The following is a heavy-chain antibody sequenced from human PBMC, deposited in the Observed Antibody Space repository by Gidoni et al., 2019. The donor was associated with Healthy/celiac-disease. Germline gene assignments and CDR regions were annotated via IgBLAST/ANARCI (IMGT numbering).Heavy chain of an antibody. CDR1: GGSCSGYY. CDR3: ARGVYYYDSSGYSDYFDY. CDR2: INHSGST. D-gene: IGHD3-22*01. Sequence: QVQLQQWGAGLLKPSETLSLTCAGYGGSCSGYYWSWIRQPPGKGLEWIGEINHSGSTNYNPSLKSRVTISVDTSKNQFSLKLSSVTAADTAVYYCARGVYYYDSSGYSDYFDYWGQGTLVTVSS. J-gene: IGHJ4*02. V-gene: IGHV4-34*01.